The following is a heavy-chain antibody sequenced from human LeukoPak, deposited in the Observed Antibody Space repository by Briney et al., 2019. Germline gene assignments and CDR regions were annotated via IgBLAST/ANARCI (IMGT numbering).Heavy chain of an antibody. CDR1: GFTFSSYS. J-gene: IGHJ4*02. CDR2: ISSSSSTYI. CDR3: ARKGATTSASHVDY. Sequence: GGSLRLSCAASGFTFSSYSMNWVRQAPGKGLEWVSSISSSSSTYIHYADALKGRFTISRDNAKNSLFLQMNSLRAEDAAVYYCARKGATTSASHVDYWGQGTLVTVSS. V-gene: IGHV3-21*01. D-gene: IGHD1-26*01.